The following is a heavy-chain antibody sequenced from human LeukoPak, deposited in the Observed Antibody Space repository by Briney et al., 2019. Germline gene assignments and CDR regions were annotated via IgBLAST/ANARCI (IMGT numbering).Heavy chain of an antibody. V-gene: IGHV3-7*01. CDR2: IKQDGGEK. Sequence: PAGTLRLSCTASGFPVRSYWMAWVRQAPGKGLEWVASIKQDGGEKFYVASLKGRFTISRDSTKDSLDLQMNSLTAEATPVYTCAREPVYYDYIDVRGKGTKVTVS. J-gene: IGHJ6*03. CDR1: GFPVRSYW. CDR3: AREPVYYDYIDV.